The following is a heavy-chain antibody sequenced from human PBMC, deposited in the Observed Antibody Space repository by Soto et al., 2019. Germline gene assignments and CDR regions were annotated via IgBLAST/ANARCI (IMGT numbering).Heavy chain of an antibody. D-gene: IGHD6-6*01. CDR3: ARDMSITIRPDYYYGMDV. J-gene: IGHJ6*02. V-gene: IGHV1-69*01. CDR1: GGTFSNYA. CDR2: IIPLFGTA. Sequence: QVQLVQSGAEVKKPGSSVKVSCKASGGTFSNYAISWVRQAPGQGLEWMGGIIPLFGTANYAQKFQGRVTITADESTSTAYMELSSLRSEDTAVFYCARDMSITIRPDYYYGMDVWGQGTTVTVSS.